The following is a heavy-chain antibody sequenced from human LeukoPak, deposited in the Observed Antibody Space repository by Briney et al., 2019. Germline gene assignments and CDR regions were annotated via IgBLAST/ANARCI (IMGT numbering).Heavy chain of an antibody. J-gene: IGHJ4*02. D-gene: IGHD3-22*01. V-gene: IGHV1-8*01. Sequence: ASVKVSCKASGYTFTSYDINWVRQATGQGLEWMGWMNPNNGNTGYAQRFQGRVTLTRDTSINTAYMELSSLRSEDTAVYYCARGFLGYDSSDYAFSYYWGQGTPVTVSS. CDR1: GYTFTSYD. CDR2: MNPNNGNT. CDR3: ARGFLGYDSSDYAFSYY.